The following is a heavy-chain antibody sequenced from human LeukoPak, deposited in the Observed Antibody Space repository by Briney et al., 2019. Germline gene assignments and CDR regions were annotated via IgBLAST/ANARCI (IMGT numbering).Heavy chain of an antibody. CDR3: ARDTDDFQGLDI. V-gene: IGHV3-7*01. Sequence: GGSLRLSCAASGFFFSNYWMSWVRQAQGKGLEWVANINLDGNGRFYVDSVKGRFTISRDNNKKSVYLQMNSLRAEDTSVYYCARDTDDFQGLDIWGQGTRVTVSS. CDR1: GFFFSNYW. J-gene: IGHJ3*02. CDR2: INLDGNGR. D-gene: IGHD3-3*01.